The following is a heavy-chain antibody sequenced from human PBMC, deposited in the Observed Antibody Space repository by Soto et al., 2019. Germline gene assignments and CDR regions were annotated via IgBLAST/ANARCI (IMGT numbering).Heavy chain of an antibody. CDR1: GFTFSIYN. CDR3: AGAFDF. Sequence: EVQLVESGGDLVQPGGSLRLSCAASGFTFSIYNMNWVRQAPGKGLEWISYISSTSNTRYYADSVKGRFTISRDNAKNSLYLQMDSLRAEDTAVYYCAGAFDFWGQGTMVTVSS. CDR2: ISSTSNTR. J-gene: IGHJ3*01. V-gene: IGHV3-48*01.